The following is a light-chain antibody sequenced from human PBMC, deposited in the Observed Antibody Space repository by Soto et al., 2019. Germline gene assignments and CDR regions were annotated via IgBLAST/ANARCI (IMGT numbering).Light chain of an antibody. V-gene: IGKV1-12*01. CDR2: AAS. CDR1: QGINNW. J-gene: IGKJ4*01. Sequence: DIQMTQSPSSVSASVGDRVTITCRASQGINNWLTWYQQKPGKAPKLLIYAASNLQSGVPSRFSGGGSGTDFPLPISSLQPEDFATYYGQQANSFPATFGGGTKVEIK. CDR3: QQANSFPAT.